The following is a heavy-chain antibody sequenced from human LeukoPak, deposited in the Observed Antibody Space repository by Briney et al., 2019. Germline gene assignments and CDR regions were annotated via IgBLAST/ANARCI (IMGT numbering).Heavy chain of an antibody. J-gene: IGHJ4*02. V-gene: IGHV3-74*03. CDR3: ATAGDYRFDH. Sequence: GGSLRLSCAASGFTFSTYWMHWVRQAPGKGRGWVGRIISVGRTTTYANSVKSRIIISRDNANNTLYLQMNRRRAEDTAVYYCATAGDYRFDHWGQGTLVTVSS. CDR2: IISVGRTT. D-gene: IGHD3-16*02. CDR1: GFTFSTYW.